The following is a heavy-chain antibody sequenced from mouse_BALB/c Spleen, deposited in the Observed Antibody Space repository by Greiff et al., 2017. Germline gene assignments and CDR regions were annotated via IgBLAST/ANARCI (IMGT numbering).Heavy chain of an antibody. CDR1: GYTFTDYV. CDR2: IYPGSGST. CDR3: ARENHYYAMDY. V-gene: IGHV1-77*01. Sequence: QAQLQQSGPELVKPGASVKMSCKASGYTFTDYVISWVKQRTGQGLEWIGEIYPGSGSTYYNEKFKGKATLTADKSSNTAYMQLSSLTSEDSAVYFCARENHYYAMDYWGQGTSVTVSS. J-gene: IGHJ4*01.